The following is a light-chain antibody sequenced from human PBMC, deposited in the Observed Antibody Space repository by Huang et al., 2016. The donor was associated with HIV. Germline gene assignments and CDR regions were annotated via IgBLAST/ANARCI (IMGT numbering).Light chain of an antibody. V-gene: IGKV3-15*01. Sequence: EILMTQSPATLSVSPGERATLSCRASQSVNSNLAWYQQTRGQPPRLLIYGVSSRASGIPDRFSGSGSGTEFTLTISSLQSEDFAVYYCQQYNSWPPWAFGQGTTVEI. CDR2: GVS. CDR1: QSVNSN. J-gene: IGKJ1*01. CDR3: QQYNSWPPWA.